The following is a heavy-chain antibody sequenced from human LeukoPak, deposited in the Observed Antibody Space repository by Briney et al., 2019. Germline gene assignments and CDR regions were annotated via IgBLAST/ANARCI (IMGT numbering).Heavy chain of an antibody. Sequence: PGGSLRLSCAASGFTFTIYGMHWVRQAPGKGLEWVALISYDGSDKYYADSVKGRFTISRDNSKNTLYLQMNSLRAEDTAVYYCAKDDGSGWYQIDYWGQGTLVTVSS. J-gene: IGHJ4*02. CDR1: GFTFTIYG. V-gene: IGHV3-30*18. D-gene: IGHD6-19*01. CDR3: AKDDGSGWYQIDY. CDR2: ISYDGSDK.